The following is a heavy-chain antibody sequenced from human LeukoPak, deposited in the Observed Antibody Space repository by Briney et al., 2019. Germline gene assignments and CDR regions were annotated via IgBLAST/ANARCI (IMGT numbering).Heavy chain of an antibody. CDR3: ARADYGDYSALDY. Sequence: SETLSLTCTVSGVSISSYYWSWIRQPPGKGLEWIGYIYYSGSTNYNPSLKSRVTISVDTSKNQFSLKLSSVTAADTAVYYCARADYGDYSALDYWGQGTLVTVSS. CDR1: GVSISSYY. D-gene: IGHD4-17*01. V-gene: IGHV4-59*01. CDR2: IYYSGST. J-gene: IGHJ4*02.